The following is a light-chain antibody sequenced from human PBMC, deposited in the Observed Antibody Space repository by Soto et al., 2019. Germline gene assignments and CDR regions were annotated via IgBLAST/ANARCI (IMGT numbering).Light chain of an antibody. CDR3: CSYTDTDTLV. CDR2: EVT. V-gene: IGLV2-14*01. CDR1: NTDVGQDKS. J-gene: IGLJ1*01. Sequence: QSVLTQPASVSGSRGQSIIISCVGRNTDVGQDKSVSWYQQGPGKAPKLLIFEVTNRPSGVSNRFSGSRSGNTASLTISGLQPDDEGDYFCCSYTDTDTLVFGTGTKLTVL.